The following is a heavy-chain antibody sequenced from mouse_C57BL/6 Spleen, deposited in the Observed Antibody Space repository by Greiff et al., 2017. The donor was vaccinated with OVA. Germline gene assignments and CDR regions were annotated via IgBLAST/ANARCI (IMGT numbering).Heavy chain of an antibody. V-gene: IGHV5-9*01. CDR2: ISGGGGNT. CDR3: ARRRDYDEAMDY. J-gene: IGHJ4*01. Sequence: EVKLQESGGGLVKPGGSLKLSCAASGFTFSSYTMSWVRQTPEKRLEWVATISGGGGNTYYPDSVKGRFTISRDNAKNTLYLQMSSLRSEDTALYYCARRRDYDEAMDYWGQGTSVTVSS. CDR1: GFTFSSYT. D-gene: IGHD2-4*01.